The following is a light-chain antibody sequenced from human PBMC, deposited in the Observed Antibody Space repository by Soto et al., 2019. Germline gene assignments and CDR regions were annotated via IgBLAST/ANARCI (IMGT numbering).Light chain of an antibody. CDR2: AAS. J-gene: IGKJ1*01. CDR3: QQYGSSSWT. CDR1: QSVDSNY. Sequence: EIVLTQSPGTLSLSPGERATLSCRASQSVDSNYLAWYQQKLGQAPRLLIYAASSRATGIPDRFSGSGSGTDFTLTITILEPEDFAVYYCQQYGSSSWTFGQGTEVE. V-gene: IGKV3-20*01.